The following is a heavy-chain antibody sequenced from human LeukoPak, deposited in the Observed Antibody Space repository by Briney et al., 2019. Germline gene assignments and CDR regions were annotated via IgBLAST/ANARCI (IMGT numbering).Heavy chain of an antibody. CDR1: GFTFSSYA. J-gene: IGHJ4*02. V-gene: IGHV3-23*01. Sequence: GGSLRLSRAASGFTFSSYAMSWVRQAPGKGLEWVSAISGSAGSTYYADSVKGRFTISRDNSKNTLYLQMNSLRAEDTAVYYCAKSIVVVPAAGGNYFDYWGQGTLVTVSS. CDR2: ISGSAGST. D-gene: IGHD2-2*01. CDR3: AKSIVVVPAAGGNYFDY.